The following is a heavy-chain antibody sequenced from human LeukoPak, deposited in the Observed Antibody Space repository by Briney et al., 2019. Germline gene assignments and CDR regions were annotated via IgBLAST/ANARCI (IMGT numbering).Heavy chain of an antibody. D-gene: IGHD1-26*01. CDR2: IKQDGSEK. Sequence: GRSLRLSCAASGFTFSSYAMHWVRQAPGKGLEWLANIKQDGSEKYYVDSVKGRFTISRDNARNSVYLQMNSLRAEDTAVYYCARHSGWFDYWGQGTLVTVSS. CDR3: ARHSGWFDY. CDR1: GFTFSSYA. V-gene: IGHV3-7*01. J-gene: IGHJ5*01.